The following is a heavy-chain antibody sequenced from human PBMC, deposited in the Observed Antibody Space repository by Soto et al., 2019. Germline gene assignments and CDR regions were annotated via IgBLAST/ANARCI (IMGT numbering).Heavy chain of an antibody. V-gene: IGHV4-59*01. D-gene: IGHD5-12*01. CDR3: ARGGNRYSSTSSGGGGFDY. CDR1: GASISSSY. J-gene: IGHJ4*02. Sequence: SETLSLTCTVSGASISSSYWSWIRQPPGKGLEWIGYIFHSGTTNYNPSLKSRVTISVDTSKNQFSLNLSSLTTADTAVHSCARGGNRYSSTSSGGGGFDYWGQGTLVTVSS. CDR2: IFHSGTT.